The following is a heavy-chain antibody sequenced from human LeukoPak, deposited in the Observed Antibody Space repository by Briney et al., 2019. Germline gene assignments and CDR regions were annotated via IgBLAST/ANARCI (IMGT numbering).Heavy chain of an antibody. CDR3: AHPSTPDYGGLDY. J-gene: IGHJ4*02. Sequence: GGSLRLSCAASGFTFRLYDMTWVRQAPGKGLEWVSAITGSGGSIYYADSVRGRFTISRDNSKNTLYLQMSSLRAEDTAIYYCAHPSTPDYGGLDYWGQGTLVTVSS. D-gene: IGHD4-17*01. CDR2: ITGSGGSI. V-gene: IGHV3-23*01. CDR1: GFTFRLYD.